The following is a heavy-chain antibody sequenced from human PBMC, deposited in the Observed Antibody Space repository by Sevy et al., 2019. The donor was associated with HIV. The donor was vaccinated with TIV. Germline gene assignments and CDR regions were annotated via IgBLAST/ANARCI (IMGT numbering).Heavy chain of an antibody. CDR2: IRRRSSTI. J-gene: IGHJ4*02. V-gene: IGHV3-48*01. Sequence: GGSLRLSCAASGFTFSSFIMSWVRQAPGKGLEWISYIRRRSSTIYYADSVMGRFTISRGDAENSLSLQMNSLRAEDTAVYYCARITVTTHFDYWGPGTLVTVSS. D-gene: IGHD4-17*01. CDR3: ARITVTTHFDY. CDR1: GFTFSSFI.